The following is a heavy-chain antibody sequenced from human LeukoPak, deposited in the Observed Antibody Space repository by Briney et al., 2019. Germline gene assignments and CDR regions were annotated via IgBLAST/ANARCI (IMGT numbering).Heavy chain of an antibody. CDR3: AKDSGVVVAATYFDY. J-gene: IGHJ4*02. D-gene: IGHD2-15*01. V-gene: IGHV3-23*01. CDR2: ISGSGGST. Sequence: PGGSLRLSCAASGFTFSSYAMNWVRQAPGKGLEWVSAISGSGGSTYYADSVKGRFTISRDNSKNTLYLQMNSLRAEDTAVYYCAKDSGVVVAATYFDYWGQGTLVTVSS. CDR1: GFTFSSYA.